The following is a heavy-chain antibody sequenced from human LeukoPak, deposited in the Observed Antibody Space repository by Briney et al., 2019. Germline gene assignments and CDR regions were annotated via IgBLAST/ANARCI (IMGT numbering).Heavy chain of an antibody. Sequence: PGGSQRLSCAASGFTVSSNYMSWVRQAPGKGLEWVSVIYSGGSTYYADSVKGRFTISRDNSKNTLYLQMNSLRAEDTAVYYCASGLELLGGGFFDYWGQGTLVTVSS. CDR2: IYSGGST. CDR1: GFTVSSNY. CDR3: ASGLELLGGGFFDY. D-gene: IGHD1-26*01. V-gene: IGHV3-66*02. J-gene: IGHJ4*02.